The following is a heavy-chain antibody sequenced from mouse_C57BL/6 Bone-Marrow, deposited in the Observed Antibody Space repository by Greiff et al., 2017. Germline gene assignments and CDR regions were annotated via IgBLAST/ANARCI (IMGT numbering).Heavy chain of an antibody. D-gene: IGHD1-1*02. Sequence: EVHLVESGPELVKPGASVKIPCKASGYTFTDYNMDWVKQSHGKSLEWIGDINPNNGGTIYNQKFKGKATLTVDKSSSTAYMELRSLTSEDTAVYYCARGVGGPYYFDYWGQGTTLTVSS. CDR2: INPNNGGT. CDR1: GYTFTDYN. J-gene: IGHJ2*01. V-gene: IGHV1-18*01. CDR3: ARGVGGPYYFDY.